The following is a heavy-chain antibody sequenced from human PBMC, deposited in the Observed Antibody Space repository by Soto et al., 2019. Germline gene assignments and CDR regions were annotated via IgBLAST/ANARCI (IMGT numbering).Heavy chain of an antibody. CDR2: LYYSGSR. CDR3: ARGLLPNFYYYYMDV. CDR1: GGSISSHY. D-gene: IGHD1-7*01. J-gene: IGHJ6*03. Sequence: QLQESGPGLVKASETLSLTCRVSGGSISSHYWSWLRQPPGKGLEWIGNLYYSGSRIYNPSLNSRVTISVDTSSNQVSLIMRSVSAADTAVYFCARGLLPNFYYYYMDVWGRGTTGTVS. V-gene: IGHV4-59*08.